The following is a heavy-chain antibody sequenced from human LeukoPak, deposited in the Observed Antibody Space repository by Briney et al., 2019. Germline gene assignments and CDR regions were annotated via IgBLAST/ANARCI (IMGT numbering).Heavy chain of an antibody. V-gene: IGHV4-34*01. CDR1: GGSFSGYY. Sequence: PSETLSLTCAVYGGSFSGYYWSWIRQPPGKGLEWIGEINHSGSTNYNPSLKSRVTISVDTSKNQFSLKLSSVTAADTAVYYCARMIAAAGTEVYYYGMDVWGQGTTVTVSS. CDR2: INHSGST. J-gene: IGHJ6*02. CDR3: ARMIAAAGTEVYYYGMDV. D-gene: IGHD6-13*01.